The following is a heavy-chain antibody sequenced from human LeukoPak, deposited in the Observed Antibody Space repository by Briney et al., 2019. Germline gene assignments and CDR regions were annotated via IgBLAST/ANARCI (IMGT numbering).Heavy chain of an antibody. CDR2: IYTSGST. Sequence: SETLSLTCTVSGGSISSGHYYWTWIRQPAGKGLEWIGRIYTSGSTNYNPSLKSRVTISIDTSKNQFSMRLSSVTAADTAVYYCARGIYDYLDSWGQGTLVTVSS. CDR3: ARGIYDYLDS. CDR1: GGSISSGHYY. D-gene: IGHD4/OR15-4a*01. J-gene: IGHJ4*02. V-gene: IGHV4-61*02.